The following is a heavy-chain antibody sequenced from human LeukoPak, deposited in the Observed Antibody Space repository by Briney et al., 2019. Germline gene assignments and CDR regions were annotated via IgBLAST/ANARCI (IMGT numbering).Heavy chain of an antibody. CDR1: GFTFSSYW. CDR3: ATSRTLDH. CDR2: IKQDGSEK. D-gene: IGHD3-9*01. Sequence: TGGSLRLSCAAAGFTFSSYWMNWVRQAPGQGLEWVATIKQDGSEKYYVDSLKGRFTISRDNAKNSLYLQMNNLRAEDTAVSYCATSRTLDHWGQGTLVIVSS. V-gene: IGHV3-7*05. J-gene: IGHJ1*01.